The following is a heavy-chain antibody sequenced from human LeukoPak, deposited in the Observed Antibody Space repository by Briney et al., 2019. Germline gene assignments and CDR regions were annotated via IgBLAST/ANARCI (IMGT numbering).Heavy chain of an antibody. CDR1: GFTFSSYW. D-gene: IGHD6-13*01. V-gene: IGHV3-74*01. J-gene: IGHJ5*02. CDR2: INSDGSST. Sequence: PGGSLRLSCAASGFTFSSYWMHWVRHAPGKGLVWVSRINSDGSSTSYADSVKGRFTISRDNAKNTLYLQMNSLRAEDTAVYYCARALYIAAAGPFDPWGQGTLVTVSS. CDR3: ARALYIAAAGPFDP.